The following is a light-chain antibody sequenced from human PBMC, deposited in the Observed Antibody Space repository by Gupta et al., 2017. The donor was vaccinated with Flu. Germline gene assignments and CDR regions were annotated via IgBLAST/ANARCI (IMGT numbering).Light chain of an antibody. CDR1: QGIRDD. CDR3: LQDYDYPWT. J-gene: IGKJ1*01. Sequence: AIKMTQSPSSLSASVGDRVTITCRASQGIRDDLSWYQQKPGKPPKLLIYAASSLQSGVPARFSGTGSATDFTLTISSLQPEDFATFYCLQDYDYPWTFGQGTKVEIK. V-gene: IGKV1-6*01. CDR2: AAS.